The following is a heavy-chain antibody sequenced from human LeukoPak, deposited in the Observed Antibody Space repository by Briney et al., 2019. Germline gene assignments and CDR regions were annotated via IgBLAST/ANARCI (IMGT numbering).Heavy chain of an antibody. CDR1: GFTFGDYA. D-gene: IGHD2-21*02. CDR3: TRTMVVTPTSEFDY. J-gene: IGHJ4*02. V-gene: IGHV3-49*03. Sequence: PGRSLRLSCTASGFTFGDYAMSWFRQAPGKGLEWVGFIRSKAYGGTTGYAASVKGRFTISRDDSKSIAYLQMNSLKTEDTAVYYCTRTMVVTPTSEFDYWGQGTLVTVSS. CDR2: IRSKAYGGTT.